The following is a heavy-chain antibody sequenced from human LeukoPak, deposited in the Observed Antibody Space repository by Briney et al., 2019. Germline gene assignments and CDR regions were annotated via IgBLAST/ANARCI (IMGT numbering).Heavy chain of an antibody. V-gene: IGHV3-23*01. J-gene: IGHJ4*02. CDR1: GFTFTSYA. CDR3: AREIGPRKNVDY. D-gene: IGHD2-21*01. CDR2: ISGTGGST. Sequence: PGGSLGLSCAASGFTFTSYAMSWLRQVPGKGLEWVAAISGTGGSTYYGDFVKGRFTLARDNSKNTLFLQMNSLRADDTAVYYCAREIGPRKNVDYWGQGTLVTVSS.